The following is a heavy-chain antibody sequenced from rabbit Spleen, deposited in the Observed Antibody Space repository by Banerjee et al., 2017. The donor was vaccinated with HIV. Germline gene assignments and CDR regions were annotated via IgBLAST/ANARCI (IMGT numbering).Heavy chain of an antibody. CDR3: VRGASGSGYYSL. CDR1: GISFGISDY. V-gene: IGHV1S40*01. CDR2: IDAGSGGTT. D-gene: IGHD1-1*01. J-gene: IGHJ4*01. Sequence: QSLEESGGGLVQPEGSLTLTCTASGISFGISDYMCWVRQAPGKGLEWIACIDAGSGGTTYYASWAKGRFTISKTSSTTVTLQMTSLTAADTATYFCVRGASGSGYYSLWGPGTLVTVS.